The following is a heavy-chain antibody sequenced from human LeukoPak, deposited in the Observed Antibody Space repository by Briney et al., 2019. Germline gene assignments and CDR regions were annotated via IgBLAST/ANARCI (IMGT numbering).Heavy chain of an antibody. CDR3: AKDDGGSVTTTDFEY. CDR2: ITGSGGST. Sequence: PGGALRLFCAASGFTFSKYALSWVRQGPGEGLGLGSGITGSGGSTYYADSVKGRFTISRDNSKNTLYLQMNSLRAEDTAVYFCAKDDGGSVTTTDFEYWGQGTLVTVSS. V-gene: IGHV3-23*01. CDR1: GFTFSKYA. D-gene: IGHD4-17*01. J-gene: IGHJ4*02.